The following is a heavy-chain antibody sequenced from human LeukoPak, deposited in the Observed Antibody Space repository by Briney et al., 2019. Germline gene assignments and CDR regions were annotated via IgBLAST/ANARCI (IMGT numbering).Heavy chain of an antibody. CDR3: ARDRGSGWYQRRDAFDI. V-gene: IGHV3-21*01. CDR1: GFIFSSYS. D-gene: IGHD6-19*01. Sequence: GGSLRLSCAASGFIFSSYSMNWVRQAPGKGLEWVSSISSSSSYIYYADSVKGRFTISRDNAKNSLYLQMNSLRAEDTAVYYCARDRGSGWYQRRDAFDIWGQGTMVTVSS. CDR2: ISSSSSYI. J-gene: IGHJ3*02.